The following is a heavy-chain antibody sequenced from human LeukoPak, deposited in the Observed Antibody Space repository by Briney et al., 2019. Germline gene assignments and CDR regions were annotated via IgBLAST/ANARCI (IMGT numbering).Heavy chain of an antibody. CDR3: AREKAYYYGSGGFDY. CDR1: GYTFTGYY. Sequence: ASVKVSCKASGYTFTGYYMHWVRQAPGQGLEWMGWINPNSGGTNYAQKFQGRVTMTRDTSISTAYMELSRLRSDDTAVYYCAREKAYYYGSGGFDYWGQGTLVTVSS. D-gene: IGHD3-10*01. CDR2: INPNSGGT. V-gene: IGHV1-2*02. J-gene: IGHJ4*02.